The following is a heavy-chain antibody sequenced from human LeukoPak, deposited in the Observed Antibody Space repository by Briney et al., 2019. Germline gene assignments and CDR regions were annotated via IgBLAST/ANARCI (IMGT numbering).Heavy chain of an antibody. Sequence: GGSLRLSCAASGFTFSSYSMNWVRQAPGKGLKGVSSISSSSSYIYYADSVKGRFTISRDNAKNSLYLQMNSLRAEDTAVYYCARVGGPYDISPGPYYYYYMDVWGKGTTVTISS. D-gene: IGHD3-9*01. V-gene: IGHV3-21*01. CDR1: GFTFSSYS. J-gene: IGHJ6*03. CDR3: ARVGGPYDISPGPYYYYYMDV. CDR2: ISSSSSYI.